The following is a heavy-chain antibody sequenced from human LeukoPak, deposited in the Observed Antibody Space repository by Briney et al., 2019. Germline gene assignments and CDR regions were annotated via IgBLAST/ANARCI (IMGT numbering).Heavy chain of an antibody. Sequence: PSETLSLTCTVSGGSISSYYWSWIRQPPGKGLEWIGYIYYSGSTNYNPSLKSRVTISVDTSKNQFSLKLSSVTAADTAVYYCAGPRYDFWSGYYDYWGQGTLVTVSS. CDR3: AGPRYDFWSGYYDY. CDR2: IYYSGST. J-gene: IGHJ4*02. D-gene: IGHD3-3*01. CDR1: GGSISSYY. V-gene: IGHV4-59*08.